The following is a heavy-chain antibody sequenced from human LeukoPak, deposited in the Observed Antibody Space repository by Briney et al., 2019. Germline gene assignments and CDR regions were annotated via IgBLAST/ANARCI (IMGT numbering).Heavy chain of an antibody. CDR3: VRGFGAVVGDS. CDR2: IKDGGIT. J-gene: IGHJ4*02. Sequence: SETLSLTCAVYSGSLSGYYWSWIRLPPGKGLEWIGEIKDGGITNYNPSLRSRVIISKDSSKNQLSLNLRSATAADTAVYYCVRGFGAVVGDSWGQGTLVTVSS. V-gene: IGHV4-34*01. CDR1: SGSLSGYY. D-gene: IGHD3-16*01.